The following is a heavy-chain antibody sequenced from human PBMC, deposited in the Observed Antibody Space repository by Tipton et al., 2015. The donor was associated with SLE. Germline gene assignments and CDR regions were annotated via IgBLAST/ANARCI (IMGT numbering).Heavy chain of an antibody. D-gene: IGHD3-10*01. CDR2: ISHSGSP. CDR3: ARERGDGTDF. Sequence: TLSLTCSVSGGSISTNYWIWIRQPPGKGLEWIGYISHSGSPYYDPSLKSRVSISMDRSKNQFSLNLISVTAADTAMYYCARERGDGTDFWGQGTTVIVSS. V-gene: IGHV4-30-2*01. CDR1: GGSISTNY. J-gene: IGHJ6*02.